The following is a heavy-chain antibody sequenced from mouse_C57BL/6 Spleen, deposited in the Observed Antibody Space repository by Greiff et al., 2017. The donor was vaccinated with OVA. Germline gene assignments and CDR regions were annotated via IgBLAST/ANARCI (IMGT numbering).Heavy chain of an antibody. V-gene: IGHV5-17*01. CDR3: GRSYSWYFDC. CDR2: ISSGSSTI. D-gene: IGHD2-12*01. Sequence: EVHLLESGGGLVKPGGSLKLSCAASGFTFSDYGMHWVRQAPEKGLEWVAYISSGSSTIYYADTVKGRFTISRDNAKNTLFLQMTSLRSEDTSMYYCGRSYSWYFDCWGQGTTLTVSS. CDR1: GFTFSDYG. J-gene: IGHJ2*01.